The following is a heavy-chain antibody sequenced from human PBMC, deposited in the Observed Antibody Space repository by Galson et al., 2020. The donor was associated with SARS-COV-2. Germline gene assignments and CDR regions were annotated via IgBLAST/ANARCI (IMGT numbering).Heavy chain of an antibody. CDR3: AKDTATIAVAGIAYYFDY. D-gene: IGHD6-19*01. Sequence: GGSLRLSCAASGFTFSSYAMSWVRQAPGKGLEWVSAISGSGGSTYYADSVKGRFTISRDNSKNTLYLQMNSLRAEDTAVYYCAKDTATIAVAGIAYYFDYWGQGTLVTVSS. CDR1: GFTFSSYA. V-gene: IGHV3-23*01. J-gene: IGHJ4*02. CDR2: ISGSGGST.